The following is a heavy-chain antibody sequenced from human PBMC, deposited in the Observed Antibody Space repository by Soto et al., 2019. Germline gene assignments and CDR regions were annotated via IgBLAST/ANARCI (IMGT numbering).Heavy chain of an antibody. CDR2: ISGSGGST. CDR3: AKNPIRYCTGDCYSAIHYFDY. V-gene: IGHV3-23*01. J-gene: IGHJ4*02. CDR1: GFTFSNYA. D-gene: IGHD2-21*02. Sequence: EVQLLESGGGLVQPGGSLRLSCAASGFTFSNYAMSWVRQAPGKGLEWVSAISGSGGSTYYADSVKGRLTISRDNSKNTLYLQMNSLRAEDTAVYYCAKNPIRYCTGDCYSAIHYFDYWGQGTLVTVSS.